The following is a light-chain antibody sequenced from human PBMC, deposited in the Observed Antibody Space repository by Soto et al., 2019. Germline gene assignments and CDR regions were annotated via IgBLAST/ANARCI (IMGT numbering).Light chain of an antibody. CDR2: DVS. CDR3: CSYTCHNTYV. J-gene: IGLJ1*01. V-gene: IGLV2-14*01. Sequence: QSALTQPASVSGSPGQSITISCTGTSSDVGGYNYVSWYQQHPDKAPKLMIYDVSNRPSGVSNRFSGFKSGNTASLCISALQSVYETDYYCCSYTCHNTYVFGTGAKVTVL. CDR1: SSDVGGYNY.